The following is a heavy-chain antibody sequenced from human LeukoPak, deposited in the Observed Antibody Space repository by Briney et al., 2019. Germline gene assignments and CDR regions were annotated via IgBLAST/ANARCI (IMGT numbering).Heavy chain of an antibody. J-gene: IGHJ5*02. CDR3: ARHGGVSVWFGELSPYPRGFDP. CDR1: GGSISSYY. CDR2: IYYSGST. V-gene: IGHV4-59*08. D-gene: IGHD3-10*01. Sequence: PSETLSLTCTVSGGSISSYYWSWIRQPPGKGLEWIGYIYYSGSTNYNPSLKSRVTISVDTSKNQFSLKLSSVTAADTAVYYCARHGGVSVWFGELSPYPRGFDPWGQGTLVTVSS.